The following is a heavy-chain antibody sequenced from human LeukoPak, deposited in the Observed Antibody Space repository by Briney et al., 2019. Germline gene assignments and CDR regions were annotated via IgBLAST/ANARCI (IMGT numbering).Heavy chain of an antibody. CDR3: ARSGTGLLRYYFDY. Sequence: SETLSLTCTVSGGSISSYYWSWIRQPPGKGLEWIGGIYHSGSTYYNPSLKSRVTISVDTSKNQFSLKLSSVTAADTAVYYCARSGTGLLRYYFDYWGQGTLITVSS. V-gene: IGHV4-59*08. J-gene: IGHJ4*02. D-gene: IGHD3-22*01. CDR2: IYHSGST. CDR1: GGSISSYY.